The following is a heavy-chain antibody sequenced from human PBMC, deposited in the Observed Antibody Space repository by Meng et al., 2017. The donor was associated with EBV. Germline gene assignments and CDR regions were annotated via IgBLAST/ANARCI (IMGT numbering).Heavy chain of an antibody. J-gene: IGHJ4*02. Sequence: EVTLGEAGGGLVKPGESLKLSCAASEFTFTSAWMNWVRQAPGKGLEWVGRIRSQVDGRTADYSAPVKGRFTISRDDSKHTLYLQMNSLKIEDSAVYYCTTDEGGSRFWGQGTLVTVSS. V-gene: IGHV3-15*01. CDR1: EFTFTSAW. CDR3: TTDEGGSRF. D-gene: IGHD1-26*01. CDR2: IRSQVDGRTA.